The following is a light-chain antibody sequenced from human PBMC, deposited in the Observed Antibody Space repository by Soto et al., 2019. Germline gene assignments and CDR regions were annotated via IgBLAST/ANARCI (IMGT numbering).Light chain of an antibody. CDR2: DNN. V-gene: IGLV1-51*01. CDR1: SSNIGNNY. CDR3: GTWDSSLSAYV. J-gene: IGLJ1*01. Sequence: QSLLTQPPSVSAAPGQKVTISCSGSSSNIGNNYVPWYQQLPGTAPKLLIYDNNKRPSGIPDRFSDSKSGTSATLGITGLQTGDEADYYCGTWDSSLSAYVFGTGTKVTVL.